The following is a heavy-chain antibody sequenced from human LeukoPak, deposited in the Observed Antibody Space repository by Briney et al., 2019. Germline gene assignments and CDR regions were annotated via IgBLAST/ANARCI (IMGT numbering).Heavy chain of an antibody. J-gene: IGHJ5*02. D-gene: IGHD3-3*01. CDR1: GYTFTGYY. CDR3: ARGRFLEWFTLRFDP. Sequence: GASVKVSCKASGYTFTGYYLHWVRQAPGQGLEWMGWINSNSGGTNYAQKFQGRVTLTRDTSISTAHMELSSPRSDDTAVYYCARGRFLEWFTLRFDPWGQGTLVTVSS. V-gene: IGHV1-2*02. CDR2: INSNSGGT.